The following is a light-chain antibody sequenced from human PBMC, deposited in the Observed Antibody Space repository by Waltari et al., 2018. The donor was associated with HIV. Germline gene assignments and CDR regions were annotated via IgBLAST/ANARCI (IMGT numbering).Light chain of an antibody. CDR3: AAWDDSLSGGV. CDR2: RNS. CDR1: SSNIGSNF. V-gene: IGLV1-47*01. Sequence: QSVLTQPPSTSGTPGQSVTITCSGSSSNIGSNFVYWYQQVPGTAPKLLISRNSQRPAGGAHRVSGSKYGTSASLAISGLRAEDEADYYCAAWDDSLSGGVFGGGTKLTVL. J-gene: IGLJ2*01.